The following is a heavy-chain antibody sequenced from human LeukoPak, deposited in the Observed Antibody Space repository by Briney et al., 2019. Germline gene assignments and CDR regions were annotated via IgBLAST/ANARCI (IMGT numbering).Heavy chain of an antibody. J-gene: IGHJ2*01. CDR1: GYTFTNYG. CDR2: ISAYNGNT. CDR3: ARLNSYGQRGYFDL. V-gene: IGHV1-18*01. Sequence: ASVKVSCKASGYTFTNYGISWVRQAPGQGLEWMGWISAYNGNTNYAQKLQGRVTMTTDTSTSTAYMELRSLRSDDTAVYYCARLNSYGQRGYFDLWGRGTLVTVSS. D-gene: IGHD5-18*01.